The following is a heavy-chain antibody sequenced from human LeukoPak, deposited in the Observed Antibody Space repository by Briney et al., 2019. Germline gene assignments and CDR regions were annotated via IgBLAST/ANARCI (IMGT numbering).Heavy chain of an antibody. CDR2: IKYDGSDK. Sequence: ESGGSLRLSCAASGFTFSSYWMSWVRQAPRKGLEWVATIKYDGSDKYYVDSVRGRFTISRDNAKNSLYLQMNSLSGEDTAVYFCARPSFSSGSYFDHWGQGTLVTVSS. J-gene: IGHJ4*02. V-gene: IGHV3-7*01. CDR1: GFTFSSYW. D-gene: IGHD6-19*01. CDR3: ARPSFSSGSYFDH.